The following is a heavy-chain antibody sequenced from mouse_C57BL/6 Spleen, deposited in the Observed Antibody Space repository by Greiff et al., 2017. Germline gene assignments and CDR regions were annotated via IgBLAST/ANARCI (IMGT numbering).Heavy chain of an antibody. CDR1: GFTITDYN. CDR3: ARKRNIAYYDYGEGWLRP. CDR2: IDPNNGGT. Sequence: EVQLLQSGPELVKPGASVKIPCTASGFTITDYNMDWVKQSPGKSLEWIGDIDPNNGGTIYTPKFKGKATLTVDKSSSTAYMELRSLTSEDTAVYSSARKRNIAYYDYGEGWLRPWGQGTLVTVSA. J-gene: IGHJ3*01. D-gene: IGHD2-4*01. V-gene: IGHV1-18*01.